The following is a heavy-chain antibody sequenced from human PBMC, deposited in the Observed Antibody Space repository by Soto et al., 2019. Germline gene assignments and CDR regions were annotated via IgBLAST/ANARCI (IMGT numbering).Heavy chain of an antibody. CDR3: AKSPGSSSGMDV. J-gene: IGHJ6*02. CDR2: ISYDGSNK. Sequence: PGGSLRLSCAASGFTFSSYGMHWVRQAPGKGLEWVAVISYDGSNKYYADSVKGRFTISRDNSKNTLYLQMNSLRAEDTAVYYCAKSPGSSSGMDVWGQGTTVTVSS. D-gene: IGHD3-10*01. CDR1: GFTFSSYG. V-gene: IGHV3-30*18.